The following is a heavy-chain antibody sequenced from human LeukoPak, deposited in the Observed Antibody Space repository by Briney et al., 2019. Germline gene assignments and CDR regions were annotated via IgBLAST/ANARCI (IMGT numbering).Heavy chain of an antibody. Sequence: SETLSLTCAVYGGSFSGYYWSWIRQPPGKGLEWIGEINHSGNTNYNPSLKSRVTISVDTSKNQFSLKLSSVTAADTAVYYCARGRIVVVPAAIRNYFDYWGQGTLVTVSS. CDR1: GGSFSGYY. D-gene: IGHD2-2*02. J-gene: IGHJ4*02. CDR2: INHSGNT. CDR3: ARGRIVVVPAAIRNYFDY. V-gene: IGHV4-34*01.